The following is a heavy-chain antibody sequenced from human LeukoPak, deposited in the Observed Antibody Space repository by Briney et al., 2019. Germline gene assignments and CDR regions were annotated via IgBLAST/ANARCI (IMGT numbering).Heavy chain of an antibody. CDR3: AKDRSSKLWFTLTYYFDY. Sequence: GGSLRLSCAASGFIFTNYAMSWVRQAPGKGLEWVSAISGSGGNTYYADSVKGRFTISRDNSKNTLYLQMNSLRAEDTAVYYCAKDRSSKLWFTLTYYFDYWGQGTLVTVSS. CDR1: GFIFTNYA. J-gene: IGHJ4*02. V-gene: IGHV3-23*01. CDR2: ISGSGGNT. D-gene: IGHD5-18*01.